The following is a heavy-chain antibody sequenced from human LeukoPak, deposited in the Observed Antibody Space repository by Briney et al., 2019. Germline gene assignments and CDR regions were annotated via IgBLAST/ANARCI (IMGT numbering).Heavy chain of an antibody. D-gene: IGHD2-21*01. CDR1: GFTFSSYA. CDR2: IYSGGST. V-gene: IGHV3-53*01. Sequence: GGSLRLSCAASGFTFSSYAMHWVRQAPGKGLEWVSVIYSGGSTYYADSVKGRFTISRDNSKNTLYLQMNSLRAEDTAVYYCARDLSPPNIPYYYGMDVWGQGTTVTVSS. CDR3: ARDLSPPNIPYYYGMDV. J-gene: IGHJ6*02.